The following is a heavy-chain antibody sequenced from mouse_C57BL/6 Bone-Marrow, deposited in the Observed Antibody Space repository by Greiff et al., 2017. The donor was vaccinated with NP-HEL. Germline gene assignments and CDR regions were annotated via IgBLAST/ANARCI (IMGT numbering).Heavy chain of an antibody. CDR1: GFTFSDAW. CDR3: TFYYGYY. Sequence: EVKVVESGGGLVQPGGSMKLSCAASGFTFSDAWMDWVRQSPENGLEWVAEIRNKANNHATYYAESVKGRFTISRDDSKSSVYLQMNSLRAEDTGIYYCTFYYGYYWGQGTLVTVSA. V-gene: IGHV6-6*01. D-gene: IGHD2-2*01. CDR2: IRNKANNHAT. J-gene: IGHJ3*01.